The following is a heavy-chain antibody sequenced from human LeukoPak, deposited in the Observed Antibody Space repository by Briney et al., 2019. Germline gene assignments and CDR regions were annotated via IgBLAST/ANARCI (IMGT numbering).Heavy chain of an antibody. Sequence: GASVKVSCKASGGTFSSYAISWVRQAPGEGLEWMGGIIPIFDTADYAQKFQGRLTITADESTSTAYMELSSLRSEDTAVYYCARCRGTYGPLYYYYMDVWGQGTTVTVSS. CDR1: GGTFSSYA. CDR3: ARCRGTYGPLYYYYMDV. D-gene: IGHD1-26*01. V-gene: IGHV1-69*13. J-gene: IGHJ6*03. CDR2: IIPIFDTA.